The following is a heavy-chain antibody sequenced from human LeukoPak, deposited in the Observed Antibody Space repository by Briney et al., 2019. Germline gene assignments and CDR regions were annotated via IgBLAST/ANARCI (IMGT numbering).Heavy chain of an antibody. CDR3: ASGGQFNY. J-gene: IGHJ4*02. CDR1: GFTFSSYA. Sequence: TGGSLRLSCAASGFTFSSYAMSWVRQAPGKGLEWVAVISYDGSNKYYADSVKGRFTISRDNSKNTLYLQMNSLRAEDTAVYYCASGGQFNYWGQGTLVTVSS. CDR2: ISYDGSNK. V-gene: IGHV3-30*03. D-gene: IGHD3-16*01.